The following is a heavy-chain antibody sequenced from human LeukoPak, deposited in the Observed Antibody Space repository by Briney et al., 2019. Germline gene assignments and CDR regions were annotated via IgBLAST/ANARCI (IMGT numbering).Heavy chain of an antibody. CDR1: GYTFTSYY. J-gene: IGHJ3*02. D-gene: IGHD3-22*01. CDR2: INPSGGST. Sequence: GASVKVSCKASGYTFTSYYMHWVRQAPGQGLEWMGIINPSGGSTSYAQKFQGRVTMTRDTSTSTVYMELSSLRSEDTAVYYCARGGGVWLSDHDAFDIWGQGTMVTVSS. V-gene: IGHV1-46*01. CDR3: ARGGGVWLSDHDAFDI.